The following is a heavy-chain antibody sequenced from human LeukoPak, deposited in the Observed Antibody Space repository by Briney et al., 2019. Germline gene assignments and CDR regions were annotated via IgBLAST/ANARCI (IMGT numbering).Heavy chain of an antibody. V-gene: IGHV3-48*01. CDR3: AKGLLGTTEYYFDS. D-gene: IGHD1-7*01. CDR2: ISSSSSTI. Sequence: GGSLRLSCAASGFSFSSYSMNWVRQAPGKGLEWVSYISSSSSTIYYADSVKGRFTISRDNAKNSLYLQMNSLRAEDTAVYYCAKGLLGTTEYYFDSWGQGTLVTVSS. J-gene: IGHJ4*02. CDR1: GFSFSSYS.